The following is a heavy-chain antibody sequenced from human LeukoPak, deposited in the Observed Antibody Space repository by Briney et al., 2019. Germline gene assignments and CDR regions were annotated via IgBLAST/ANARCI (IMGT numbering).Heavy chain of an antibody. Sequence: KESGPVLVKPTETLTLTCTVSGFSLSNARMGVSWIRQPPGKALEWLAHIFSNDEKSYSTSLKSRLTISKDTSKSQVVLTMTNMDPVGTATYYCARSGSFGENGFWDAFDIWGQGTMVTVSS. V-gene: IGHV2-26*01. CDR3: ARSGSFGENGFWDAFDI. CDR2: IFSNDEK. CDR1: GFSLSNARMG. J-gene: IGHJ3*02. D-gene: IGHD3-16*01.